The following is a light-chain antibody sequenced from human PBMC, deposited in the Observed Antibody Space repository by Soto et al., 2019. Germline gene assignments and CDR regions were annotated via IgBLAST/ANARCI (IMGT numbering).Light chain of an antibody. CDR3: QQYHSDPIT. CDR1: QSVLSNSDNKNY. J-gene: IGKJ5*01. CDR2: WAS. V-gene: IGKV4-1*01. Sequence: DFVMTQSPDSLAVSLGERATINCRSSQSVLSNSDNKNYLAWFQQKPGQPPKLLFYWASTRESGVPDRFSGSGSATDFTLTISSLQAEDVAVYYCQQYHSDPITFGQGTRLE.